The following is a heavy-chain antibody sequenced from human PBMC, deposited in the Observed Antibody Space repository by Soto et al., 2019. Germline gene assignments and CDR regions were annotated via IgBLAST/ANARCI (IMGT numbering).Heavy chain of an antibody. J-gene: IGHJ4*02. CDR3: ASSGG. V-gene: IGHV3-33*01. CDR1: GFIFRSYG. CDR2: IWYDGSNK. Sequence: GGSLRLSCAASGFIFRSYGMHWVRQAPGKGLEWVAVIWYDGSNKNYADPVKGRFTISRDNAKDTLFLQMNSLRAEDTAVYYCASSGGWGQGTLVTVS. D-gene: IGHD1-26*01.